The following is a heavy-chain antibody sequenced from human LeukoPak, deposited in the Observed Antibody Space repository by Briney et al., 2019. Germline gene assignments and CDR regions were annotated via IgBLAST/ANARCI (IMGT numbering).Heavy chain of an antibody. J-gene: IGHJ4*02. V-gene: IGHV4-59*01. CDR2: VYYSGST. CDR1: GGSISFYY. Sequence: SETLSLTCTVSGGSISFYYWSWIRQPPGKGLEWIGFVYYSGSTNYNPSLKSRVTMSVDVSKNQYSLKLSSVTAADTAVYYCAREVSPDFFDLWGQGTLVTVSS. CDR3: AREVSPDFFDL.